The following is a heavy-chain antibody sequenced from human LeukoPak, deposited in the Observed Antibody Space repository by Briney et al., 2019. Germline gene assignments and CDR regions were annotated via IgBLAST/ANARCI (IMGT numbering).Heavy chain of an antibody. CDR3: TRNPDGRNWFDP. CDR2: TSSDESST. V-gene: IGHV3-74*01. Sequence: GGSLRLSCAASGFTFSHHWMHWVRQAPGKGLVWVSHTSSDESSTTYADSVKGQFTISRDNRKNTLYLQMNSLRVEDTAMYYCTRNPDGRNWFDPWGQGTLVTVSS. CDR1: GFTFSHHW. J-gene: IGHJ5*02. D-gene: IGHD1-14*01.